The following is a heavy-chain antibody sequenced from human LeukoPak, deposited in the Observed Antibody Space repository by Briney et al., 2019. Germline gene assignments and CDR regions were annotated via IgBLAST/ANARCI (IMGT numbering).Heavy chain of an antibody. V-gene: IGHV3-7*01. Sequence: GGSLRLSCAASGFTFSSYWMSWVRQAPGKGLEWVANIKQDGSEKYYVDSVKGRFTISRDNAKNSLYLQMNSLRAEDTAVYYCARDLGYGYDYVWGSYRAGLDYWGQGTLVTVSS. CDR1: GFTFSSYW. J-gene: IGHJ4*02. D-gene: IGHD3-16*02. CDR3: ARDLGYGYDYVWGSYRAGLDY. CDR2: IKQDGSEK.